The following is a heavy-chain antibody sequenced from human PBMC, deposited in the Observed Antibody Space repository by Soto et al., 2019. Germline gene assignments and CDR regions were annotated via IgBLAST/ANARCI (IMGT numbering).Heavy chain of an antibody. CDR3: ARDKEHSSGWSLHNYYYYYGMDV. J-gene: IGHJ6*02. V-gene: IGHV3-74*01. CDR2: INSDGSST. Sequence: GGSLRLSCAASGFTFSSYWMHWVRQAPGKGLVWVSRINSDGSSTSYADSVKGRFTISRDNAKNTLYLQMNSLRAEDTAVYYCARDKEHSSGWSLHNYYYYYGMDVWGQGTTVTVSS. CDR1: GFTFSSYW. D-gene: IGHD6-19*01.